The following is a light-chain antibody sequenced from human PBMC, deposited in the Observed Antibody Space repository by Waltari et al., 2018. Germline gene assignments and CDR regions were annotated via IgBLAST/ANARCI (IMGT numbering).Light chain of an antibody. CDR3: QRYGTLPAT. CDR1: QSVSRPLRT. Sequence: EIVLTQSPGTLSLSPGERATLSCRASQSVSRPLRTLAWYQQKPGQAPRLLIYYASTRATGIPDRFSGSGSGTDFTLTISRLEPDDFAVYYCQRYGTLPATFGQGTKVEIK. J-gene: IGKJ1*01. V-gene: IGKV3-20*01. CDR2: YAS.